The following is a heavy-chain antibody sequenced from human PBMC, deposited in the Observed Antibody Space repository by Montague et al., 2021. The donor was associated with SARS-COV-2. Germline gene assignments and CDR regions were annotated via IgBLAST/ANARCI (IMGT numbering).Heavy chain of an antibody. Sequence: SETLSLTCAVDSGSFSYFYWTWIRQSPGKGLEWIGEINHPGSATYNPSLKGRVTLSRDTSKNQFSLKLHSVTPADTAVYYCARGQVTCSGVHIFISAAGHLDGWGQGTSVTVSS. CDR3: ARGQVTCSGVHIFISAAGHLDG. CDR1: SGSFSYFY. CDR2: INHPGSA. J-gene: IGHJ3*01. D-gene: IGHD2-21*02. V-gene: IGHV4-34*01.